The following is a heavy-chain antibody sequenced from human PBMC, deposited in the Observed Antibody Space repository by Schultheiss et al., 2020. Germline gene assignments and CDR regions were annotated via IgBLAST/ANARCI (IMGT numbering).Heavy chain of an antibody. CDR3: ASGSIGVVSHYNGMDV. Sequence: SETLSLTCAVSGDSISSSNWWSWIRQHPGKGLEWIGEINHSGSTNYNPSLKSRVTISVDTSKNQFSLKLSSVTAADTAVYYCASGSIGVVSHYNGMDVWGQGTTVNGYS. CDR2: INHSGST. J-gene: IGHJ6*02. CDR1: GDSISSSNW. V-gene: IGHV4-4*02. D-gene: IGHD3-3*01.